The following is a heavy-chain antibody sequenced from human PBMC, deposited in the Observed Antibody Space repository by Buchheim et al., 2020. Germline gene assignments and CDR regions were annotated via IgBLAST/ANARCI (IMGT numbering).Heavy chain of an antibody. CDR1: GFTFSSYA. J-gene: IGHJ6*02. V-gene: IGHV3-23*01. D-gene: IGHD3-10*01. CDR2: ISGSGGST. CDR3: AKGSDLWFGELLPRYYYYGMDV. Sequence: EVQLLESGGGLVQPGGSLRLSCAASGFTFSSYAMSWVRQAPGKGLEWVSAISGSGGSTYYAVSVKGRFTISRANSKNTLYLQMNSLRAEDTAVYYCAKGSDLWFGELLPRYYYYGMDVWGQGTT.